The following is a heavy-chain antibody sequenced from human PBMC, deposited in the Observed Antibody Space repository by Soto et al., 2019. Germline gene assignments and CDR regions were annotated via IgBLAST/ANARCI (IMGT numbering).Heavy chain of an antibody. Sequence: LRLSFAASGFTFSSYGMHWVRQAPGKGLEWVAVISYDGSNKYYADSVKGRFTISRDNSKNTLYLQMNSLRAEDTAVYYCAKEFSKLDYWGQGTLVTVSS. V-gene: IGHV3-30*18. CDR3: AKEFSKLDY. CDR1: GFTFSSYG. CDR2: ISYDGSNK. J-gene: IGHJ4*02.